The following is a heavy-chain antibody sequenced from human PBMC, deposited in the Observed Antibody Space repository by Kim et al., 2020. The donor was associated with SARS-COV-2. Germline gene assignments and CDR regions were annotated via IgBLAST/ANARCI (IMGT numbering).Heavy chain of an antibody. Sequence: SYATAYAASVKGRFTISRDDSKNTAYLQMNSLKTEDTAVYYCTSIVAPHNWGQGTLVTVSS. J-gene: IGHJ4*02. V-gene: IGHV3-73*01. D-gene: IGHD5-12*01. CDR3: TSIVAPHN. CDR2: SYAT.